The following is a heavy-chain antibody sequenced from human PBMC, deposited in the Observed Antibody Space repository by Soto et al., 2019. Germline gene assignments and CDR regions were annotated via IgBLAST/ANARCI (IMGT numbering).Heavy chain of an antibody. D-gene: IGHD3-3*01. CDR1: GFTFSSYS. J-gene: IGHJ4*02. Sequence: EVQLVESWGGLVKPGGSLRLSCAASGFTFSSYSMNWVRQAPGKGLELVSSISSSSSYIYYADSVKGRFTISRDNAKNSLYLQMNSLRAEDTAVYYCARVSSITIFGVVTTLIDYWGQGTLVTVSS. CDR2: ISSSSSYI. CDR3: ARVSSITIFGVVTTLIDY. V-gene: IGHV3-21*01.